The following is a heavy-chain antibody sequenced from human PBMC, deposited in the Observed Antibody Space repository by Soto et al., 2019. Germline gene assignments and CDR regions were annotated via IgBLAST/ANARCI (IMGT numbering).Heavy chain of an antibody. CDR2: IYHSGST. CDR3: TRRRITMIVVVYDAFDI. D-gene: IGHD3-22*01. J-gene: IGHJ3*02. V-gene: IGHV4-4*02. CDR1: GGSISSSYW. Sequence: QVQLQESGPGLVKPSGTLSLTCAVSGGSISSSYWWSWVRQPPGKGLEWIGEIYHSGSTNYNPSLKSQVTISVDKSTNQFSLKLSSVTAADTAVYYCTRRRITMIVVVYDAFDIWGQGTTVTVSS.